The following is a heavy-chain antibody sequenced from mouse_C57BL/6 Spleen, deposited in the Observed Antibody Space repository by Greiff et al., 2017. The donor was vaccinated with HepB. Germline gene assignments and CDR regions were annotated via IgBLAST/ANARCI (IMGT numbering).Heavy chain of an antibody. V-gene: IGHV1-18*01. Sequence: EVQLQQSGPELVKPGASVRIPCKASGYTFTDYNMDWVKQSHGKSLEWIGDINPNNGGTIYNQKFKGKATLTVDKSSSTAYMELRSLTSEDTAVYSCARDDYYGSSPWFAYWGQVTLFTVSA. J-gene: IGHJ3*01. CDR1: GYTFTDYN. CDR2: INPNNGGT. CDR3: ARDDYYGSSPWFAY. D-gene: IGHD1-1*01.